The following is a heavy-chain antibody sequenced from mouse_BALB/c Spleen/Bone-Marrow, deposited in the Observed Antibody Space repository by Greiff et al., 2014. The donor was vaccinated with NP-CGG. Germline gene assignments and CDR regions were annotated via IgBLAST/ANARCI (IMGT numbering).Heavy chain of an antibody. CDR2: IWGDGNT. V-gene: IGHV2-6-7*01. CDR1: GFSLTGYS. D-gene: IGHD2-3*01. J-gene: IGHJ3*01. CDR3: ARSDCYYEGFAY. Sequence: QVQLKESGPGLVAPSQSLSITCTVSGFSLTGYSVNWVRQPPGKGLEWLGMIWGDGNTDYNSALKSRLSISKDNSKSQVFLKMNSLQADDTARYYSARSDCYYEGFAYWGQGTLVTVSA.